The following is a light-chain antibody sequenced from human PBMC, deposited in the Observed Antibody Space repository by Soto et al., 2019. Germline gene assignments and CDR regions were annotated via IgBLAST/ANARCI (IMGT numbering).Light chain of an antibody. CDR1: QDISNY. V-gene: IGKV1-9*01. Sequence: IQLTQSPSSLSASVGDRVIITCRASQDISNYVAWYQQKAGKAPKVLIYEASTFDSGVPSRFSGSGSGTEFTLPIGSLQPADFATYYCQPVKRGPPLSFGGGTKVEIK. CDR2: EAS. CDR3: QPVKRGPPLS. J-gene: IGKJ4*01.